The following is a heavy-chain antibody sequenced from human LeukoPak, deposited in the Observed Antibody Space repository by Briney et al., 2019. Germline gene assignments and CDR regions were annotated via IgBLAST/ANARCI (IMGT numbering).Heavy chain of an antibody. CDR3: AKTGRTYYYGAGSYLPHDY. V-gene: IGHV3-30*02. J-gene: IGHJ4*02. CDR1: GFTFNSYG. Sequence: GGSLRLSCAASGFTFNSYGMHWVRQAPGKGLEWVAFIRYDGSNKYYADSVKGRFTISRDNSKNTLYLQINSLRAEDTAGYYCAKTGRTYYYGAGSYLPHDYWGQGTLVTVSS. D-gene: IGHD3-10*01. CDR2: IRYDGSNK.